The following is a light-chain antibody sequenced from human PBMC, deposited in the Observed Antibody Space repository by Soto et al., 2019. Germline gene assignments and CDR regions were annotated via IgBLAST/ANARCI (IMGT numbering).Light chain of an antibody. V-gene: IGLV1-51*01. CDR3: GTWDASLSAGV. CDR2: NDD. CDR1: SSNIETNP. J-gene: IGLJ2*01. Sequence: QSVLTQPPSVSAAPGQKVTISCSGSSSNIETNPESWYRHLPGTVPKLLIHNDDKRPSGIPDRFSGSKSGTSATLGITGLQTGDEADYYCGTWDASLSAGVFGGGTKLTVL.